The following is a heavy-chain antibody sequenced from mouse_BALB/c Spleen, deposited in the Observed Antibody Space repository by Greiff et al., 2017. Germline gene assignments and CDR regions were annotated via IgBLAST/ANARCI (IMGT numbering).Heavy chain of an antibody. Sequence: EVQLQQSGPELMKPGASVKISCKASGYSFTSYYMHWVKQSHGKSLEWIGYIDPFNGGTSYNQKFKGKATLTVDKSSSTAYMHLSSLTSEDSAVYYCARPDYDGGFAYWGQGTLVTVSA. CDR3: ARPDYDGGFAY. CDR2: IDPFNGGT. CDR1: GYSFTSYY. V-gene: IGHV1S135*01. J-gene: IGHJ3*01. D-gene: IGHD2-4*01.